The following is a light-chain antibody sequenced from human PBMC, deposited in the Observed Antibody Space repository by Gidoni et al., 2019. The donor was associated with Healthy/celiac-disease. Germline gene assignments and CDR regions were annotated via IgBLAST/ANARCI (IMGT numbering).Light chain of an antibody. J-gene: IGLJ2*01. CDR3: SSYAGSNNYVV. CDR2: EVS. CDR1: SSDVCGYNY. V-gene: IGLV2-8*01. Sequence: QSALTQPPSASGSPGQSVTISCPGTSSDVCGYNYVSWYQQHPGKAPKLMIYEVSKRPSGVPDRFSGSKSGNTASLTVSGLQAEDEADYYCSSYAGSNNYVVFGGGTKLTVL.